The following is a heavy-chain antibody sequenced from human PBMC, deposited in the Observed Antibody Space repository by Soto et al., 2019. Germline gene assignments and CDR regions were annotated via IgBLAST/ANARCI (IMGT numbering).Heavy chain of an antibody. CDR2: ISSTTNYI. V-gene: IGHV3-21*06. CDR1: GFTFTRYS. J-gene: IGHJ1*01. CDR3: ARDRVFYDSSGYYPRPEYFQH. D-gene: IGHD3-22*01. Sequence: GGSLRLSCAASGFTFTRYSMNWVRQAPGKGLEWVSSISSTTNYIYYGDSMKGRFTISRDNAKNSLYLEMNSLRAEDTAVYYCARDRVFYDSSGYYPRPEYFQHWGQGTLVTVS.